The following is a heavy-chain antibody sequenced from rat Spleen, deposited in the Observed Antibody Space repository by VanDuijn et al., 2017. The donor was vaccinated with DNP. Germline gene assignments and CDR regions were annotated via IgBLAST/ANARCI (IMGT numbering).Heavy chain of an antibody. CDR3: TTTGFPGYHYYWHFDF. CDR2: IGSDGSRT. Sequence: EVQLVESGGGLVQPGRSLKLSCAASGFTFSGSAMAWVRQTPEKGLEWVATIGSDGSRTYYRDSVKGRFTISRENAKGTLYLQMDSLRSEDTATYYCTTTGFPGYHYYWHFDFWGPGTMVTVSS. CDR1: GFTFSGSA. V-gene: IGHV5-7*01. J-gene: IGHJ1*01. D-gene: IGHD4-4*01.